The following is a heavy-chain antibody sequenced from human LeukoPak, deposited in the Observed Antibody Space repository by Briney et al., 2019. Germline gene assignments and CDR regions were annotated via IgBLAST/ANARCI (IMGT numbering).Heavy chain of an antibody. CDR2: VYNSGDT. CDR3: ARLKLGAYFDL. Sequence: PSETLSLTCTVSGGSTGSDYWSWIRQSPGKGLEWVGYVYNSGDTGKNPSLKSRVTILLDTSKNRRSPKLTSVSAAGTAVYYCARLKLGAYFDLWGRGTLVTVSS. V-gene: IGHV4-59*08. J-gene: IGHJ2*01. CDR1: GGSTGSDY. D-gene: IGHD3-16*01.